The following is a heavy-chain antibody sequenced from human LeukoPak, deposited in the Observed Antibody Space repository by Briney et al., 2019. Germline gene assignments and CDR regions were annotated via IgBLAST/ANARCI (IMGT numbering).Heavy chain of an antibody. D-gene: IGHD3-22*01. CDR1: GFTFSDYY. V-gene: IGHV3-11*01. J-gene: IGHJ1*01. CDR2: ISSSGSTI. CDR3: ARPDSSGYYYYSEYFQH. Sequence: PGGSLRLSCAASGFTFSDYYMSWIRQAPGKGLEWVSYISSSGSTIYYADSVKGRFTISRDNAKNSLYLQMNSLRAEDTAVYYCARPDSSGYYYYSEYFQHWGQGTLVTVSS.